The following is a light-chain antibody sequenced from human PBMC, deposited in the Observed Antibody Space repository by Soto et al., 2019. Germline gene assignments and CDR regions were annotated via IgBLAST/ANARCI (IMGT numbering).Light chain of an antibody. V-gene: IGKV1-5*03. CDR2: NAS. J-gene: IGKJ1*01. CDR3: QQYNSFSWT. Sequence: DIQMTQSLSTLSASVGDRVTITCRASQSISSWLAWYQQKPGKAPKLVIYNASSLESGVPSRFSGSGSGTEFTLTISSLQPDDFATYYCQQYNSFSWTFGQGTKVEIK. CDR1: QSISSW.